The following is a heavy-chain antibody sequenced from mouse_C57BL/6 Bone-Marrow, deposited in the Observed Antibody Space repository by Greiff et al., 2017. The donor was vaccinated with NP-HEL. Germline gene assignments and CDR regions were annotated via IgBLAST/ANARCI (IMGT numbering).Heavy chain of an antibody. Sequence: VQRVESGPGLVQPSQSLSITCTASGFSLTSYGVHWVRQSPGKGLEWLGVIWTGGSTAYNAAFISRLSICKDNAKSQVFFKMSSLQADDTAIYYCARNDGGSGYGSYWYFDVWGTGTTVTVSS. CDR3: ARNDGGSGYGSYWYFDV. D-gene: IGHD1-1*01. CDR1: GFSLTSYG. V-gene: IGHV2-2*01. CDR2: IWTGGST. J-gene: IGHJ1*03.